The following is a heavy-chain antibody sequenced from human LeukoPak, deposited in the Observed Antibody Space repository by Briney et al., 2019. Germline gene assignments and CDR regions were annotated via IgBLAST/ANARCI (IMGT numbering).Heavy chain of an antibody. CDR3: AKDQIGYCSGGSCYDFDY. CDR1: GFTFSTYA. Sequence: GGSLRLSCAASGFTFSTYAMSWVRQAPGKGLEWVLGISGSGDSTSNADSVKGRFTISRDNSKNTLYLQMNSLRAEDTAVYYCAKDQIGYCSGGSCYDFDYWGQGTLVAVSS. V-gene: IGHV3-23*01. J-gene: IGHJ4*02. D-gene: IGHD2-15*01. CDR2: ISGSGDST.